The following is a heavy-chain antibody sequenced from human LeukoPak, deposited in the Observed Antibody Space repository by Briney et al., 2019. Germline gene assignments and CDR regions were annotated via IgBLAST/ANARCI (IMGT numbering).Heavy chain of an antibody. CDR2: ISGSDGSS. CDR3: AKSLGVGGYTRYKGFDQ. V-gene: IGHV3-23*01. D-gene: IGHD3-16*02. CDR1: GFTFNSFA. J-gene: IGHJ4*02. Sequence: GGSLRLSCAASGFTFNSFAMNWVRQAPGKGLEWVSSISGSDGSSHYADFVKGRYTISRDNSKNTLHLQMNSLRAEDTAVYYCAKSLGVGGYTRYKGFDQWGQGTLVTVSS.